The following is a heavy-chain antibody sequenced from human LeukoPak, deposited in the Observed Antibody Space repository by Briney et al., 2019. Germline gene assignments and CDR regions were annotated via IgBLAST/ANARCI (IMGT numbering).Heavy chain of an antibody. Sequence: GGSLRLSCAASGFTFSSYWMSWIRQAPGKGLEWVSYISSSGSTIYYADSVKGRFTISRDNAKNSLYLQMNSLRAEDTAVYYCARDYNYYGSGSYWYYWGQGTLVTVSS. V-gene: IGHV3-11*01. J-gene: IGHJ4*02. CDR1: GFTFSSYW. D-gene: IGHD3-10*01. CDR2: ISSSGSTI. CDR3: ARDYNYYGSGSYWYY.